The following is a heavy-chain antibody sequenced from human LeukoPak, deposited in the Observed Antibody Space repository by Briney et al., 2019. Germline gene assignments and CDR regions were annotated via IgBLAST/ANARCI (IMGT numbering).Heavy chain of an antibody. CDR1: GFTFSSYA. V-gene: IGHV3-23*01. CDR3: AKGPEWELLNPYDY. D-gene: IGHD1-26*01. Sequence: GGSLRLSCAASGFTFSSYAMSWVRQAPGKGLEWVSAISGSGGSTYYADSVKGRFTISRDNSKNTLYLQMNSLRAEDTAVYYCAKGPEWELLNPYDYWGQGTLVTVSS. J-gene: IGHJ4*02. CDR2: ISGSGGST.